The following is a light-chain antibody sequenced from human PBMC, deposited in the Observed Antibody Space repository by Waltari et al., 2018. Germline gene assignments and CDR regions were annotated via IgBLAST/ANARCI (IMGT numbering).Light chain of an antibody. J-gene: IGLJ3*02. CDR3: ASKTNNAAVL. V-gene: IGLV2-14*03. CDR2: DVH. Sequence: QSALTQPASVSGSPGQSITIPCTGTSNDVGAYDCVPWYQHHPGKVPQLLIYDVHNRPSGASDRFSGSKSGNTASLTISGLQAGDEADYYCASKTNNAAVLFGGGTKVTVL. CDR1: SNDVGAYDC.